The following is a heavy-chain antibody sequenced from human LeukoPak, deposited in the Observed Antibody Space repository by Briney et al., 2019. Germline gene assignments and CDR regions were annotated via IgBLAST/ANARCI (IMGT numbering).Heavy chain of an antibody. CDR1: GFAFSTYG. Sequence: PGGSLRLSCAASGFAFSTYGMHWVSQAPGKGLEGVAVIWFDGSNKYYAESVKGRFTISRDNSENTLYLQMNSLRAEDTAVYYCAKARTIFNWFDPWGQGTLVTASS. CDR3: AKARTIFNWFDP. D-gene: IGHD3-3*01. V-gene: IGHV3-33*06. J-gene: IGHJ5*02. CDR2: IWFDGSNK.